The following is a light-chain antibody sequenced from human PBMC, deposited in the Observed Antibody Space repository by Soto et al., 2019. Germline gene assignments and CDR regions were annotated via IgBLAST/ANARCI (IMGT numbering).Light chain of an antibody. CDR2: DAS. CDR1: QSISSW. Sequence: DIQMTQSPSTLSASVGDRVTITCRASQSISSWLAWYQQKPGKAPKLLIYDASSLESGVPSRFSGSGSGTEFILTISSLQPDDFAACYCQQYNSYSPWTFGQGTKVEIK. V-gene: IGKV1-5*01. J-gene: IGKJ1*01. CDR3: QQYNSYSPWT.